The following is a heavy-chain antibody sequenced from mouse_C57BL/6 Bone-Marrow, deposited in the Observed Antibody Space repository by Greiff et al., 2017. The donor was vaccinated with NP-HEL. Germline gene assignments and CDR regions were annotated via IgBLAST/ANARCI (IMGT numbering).Heavy chain of an antibody. J-gene: IGHJ3*01. CDR3: ARDIYGSSLRFAY. CDR1: GFTFSSYA. V-gene: IGHV5-4*01. Sequence: EVQVVESGGGLVKPGGSLKLSCAASGFTFSSYAMSWVRQTPEKRLEWVATLSDGGSYTYYPANVKGRFTISRDNATNNLYLQMSHLKSEGTAMYYCARDIYGSSLRFAYWSQGTLVTVSA. D-gene: IGHD1-1*01. CDR2: LSDGGSYT.